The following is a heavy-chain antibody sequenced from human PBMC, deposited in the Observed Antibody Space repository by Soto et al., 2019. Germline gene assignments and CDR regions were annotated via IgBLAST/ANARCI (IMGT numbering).Heavy chain of an antibody. D-gene: IGHD6-19*01. CDR3: ARGVVVAGTTNGFDI. J-gene: IGHJ3*02. Sequence: GESLKISCKGSGYRFTDYWIGWVRQMPGKGLEWMGIMYPGDSDTIYSPPFQGQVTISVDKSTNTAYLQWGSLKASDSAMYYCARGVVVAGTTNGFDIWGQGTMVT. CDR1: GYRFTDYW. CDR2: MYPGDSDT. V-gene: IGHV5-51*01.